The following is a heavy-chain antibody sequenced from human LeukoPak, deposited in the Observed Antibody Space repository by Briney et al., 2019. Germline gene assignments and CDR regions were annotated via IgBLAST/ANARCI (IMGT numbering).Heavy chain of an antibody. CDR1: GFTFSSYW. CDR2: ISSSSSTI. D-gene: IGHD3-22*01. Sequence: AGGSLRLSCAASGFTFSSYWMNWARQAPGKGLEWVSYISSSSSTIYYADSVKGRFTISRDNAKNSLYLQMNSLRDEDTAVYYCASSLMVGRYYDSSYYFDYWGQGTLVTVSS. CDR3: ASSLMVGRYYDSSYYFDY. J-gene: IGHJ4*02. V-gene: IGHV3-48*02.